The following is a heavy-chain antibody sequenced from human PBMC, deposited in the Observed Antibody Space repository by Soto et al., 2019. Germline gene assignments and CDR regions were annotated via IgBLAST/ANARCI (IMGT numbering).Heavy chain of an antibody. CDR3: TSMGSYDIGYDY. CDR1: GFTFSGSA. CDR2: IRSKANSYAT. Sequence: GGSLRLSCAASGFTFSGSAMHWVRQASGKGLEWVGRIRSKANSYATAYAASVKGRFTISRDDSKNTAYLQMNSLKTEDTAVYYCTSMGSYDIGYDYWGQGTLVTVSS. D-gene: IGHD5-18*01. J-gene: IGHJ4*02. V-gene: IGHV3-73*01.